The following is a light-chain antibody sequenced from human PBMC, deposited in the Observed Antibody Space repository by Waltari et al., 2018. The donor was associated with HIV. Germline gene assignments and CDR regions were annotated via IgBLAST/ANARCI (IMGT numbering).Light chain of an antibody. J-gene: IGKJ2*01. V-gene: IGKV4-1*01. CDR3: QQYYRTPNT. CDR2: WAS. Sequence: DIVMTQSPDSLAVSLGERATINCKSSQSVLYSSNSKNYLAGYQQKPGQPPKLPIYWASTRESGVPDRVSGSGSGTDFTLTISSLQAEDGAVYYCQQYYRTPNTFGQGTKLEIK. CDR1: QSVLYSSNSKNY.